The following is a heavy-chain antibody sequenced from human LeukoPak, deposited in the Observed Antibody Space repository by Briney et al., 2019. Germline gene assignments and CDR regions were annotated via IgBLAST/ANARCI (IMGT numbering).Heavy chain of an antibody. Sequence: SETLFLTCTVSGGSISSYYWSWIRQPPGKGLEWIGYIYYSGSTNYNPSLKSRVTISVDTSKNQFSLKLSSVTAADTAVYYCARDFHSSGYYAYWGQGTLVTVSS. V-gene: IGHV4-59*01. CDR1: GGSISSYY. J-gene: IGHJ4*02. D-gene: IGHD3-22*01. CDR2: IYYSGST. CDR3: ARDFHSSGYYAY.